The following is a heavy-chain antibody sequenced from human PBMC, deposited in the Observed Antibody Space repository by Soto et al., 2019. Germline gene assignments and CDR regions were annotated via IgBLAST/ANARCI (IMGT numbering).Heavy chain of an antibody. J-gene: IGHJ3*02. CDR2: IYYSGST. V-gene: IGHV4-39*01. CDR3: ASSGGSSHGAFDI. Sequence: SETLSLTCTVSGGSISSSSYYWGWIRQPPGKGLERIGSIYYSGSTYYNPSLKSRVTISVDTSKNQFSLKLGSVTAADTAVYYCASSGGSSHGAFDIWGQGTMVTVSS. D-gene: IGHD2-15*01. CDR1: GGSISSSSYY.